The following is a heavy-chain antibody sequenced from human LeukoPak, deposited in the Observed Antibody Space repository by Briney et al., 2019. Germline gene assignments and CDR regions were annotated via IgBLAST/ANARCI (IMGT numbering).Heavy chain of an antibody. Sequence: SETLSLTCTVSGGSINFYYWSWIRQSPGKGLEWIGNIYYSGSINYNPSLKSRVTISVDTSKNQFSLILSSVTAADTAVYYCARALGYYDFWSGSSSPSNWFDPWGQGTLVTVSS. D-gene: IGHD3-3*01. V-gene: IGHV4-59*01. J-gene: IGHJ5*02. CDR2: IYYSGSI. CDR1: GGSINFYY. CDR3: ARALGYYDFWSGSSSPSNWFDP.